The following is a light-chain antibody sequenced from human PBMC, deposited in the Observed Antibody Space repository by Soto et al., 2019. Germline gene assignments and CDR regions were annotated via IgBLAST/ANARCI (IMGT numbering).Light chain of an antibody. CDR2: DAS. CDR3: QHYDNLLLT. J-gene: IGKJ4*01. Sequence: DIQMTQSPSSLSASVGDRVTITCQASQDINTYLNWYQQKPGKAPNLLIYDASKLETGVPSRFSGGGSGKDFTFTVTSLQPEEIATYFCQHYDNLLLTFGGGTKVEL. CDR1: QDINTY. V-gene: IGKV1-33*01.